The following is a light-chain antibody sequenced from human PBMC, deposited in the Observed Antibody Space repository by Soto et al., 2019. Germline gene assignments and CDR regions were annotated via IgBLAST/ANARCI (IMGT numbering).Light chain of an antibody. Sequence: QSALTQPPSASGSPGQSVTISCTGTSSDVGGYKHVSWYQQHPGKAPKVMIYEVSKRPSGVPYRFSGSKSGNTASLTVSGLQADDEADYYCSAYAGSNSLVFGSGTKLTVL. V-gene: IGLV2-8*01. CDR3: SAYAGSNSLV. J-gene: IGLJ1*01. CDR2: EVS. CDR1: SSDVGGYKH.